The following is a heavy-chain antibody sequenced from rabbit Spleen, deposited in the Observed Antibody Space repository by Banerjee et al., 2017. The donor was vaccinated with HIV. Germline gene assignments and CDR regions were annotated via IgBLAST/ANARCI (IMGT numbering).Heavy chain of an antibody. D-gene: IGHD7-1*01. CDR2: IDGVFGTT. CDR3: AILAGYSDFGL. J-gene: IGHJ4*01. V-gene: IGHV1S47*01. Sequence: DLVESGGGLVQPGGSLKLSCKASGFDFSTYGVSWVRQAPGKGLEWIGYIDGVFGTTYYARWVNGRFTISSHNAQNTLYLQMNSLTAADTATYFCAILAGYSDFGLWGQGTLVTVS. CDR1: GFDFSTYG.